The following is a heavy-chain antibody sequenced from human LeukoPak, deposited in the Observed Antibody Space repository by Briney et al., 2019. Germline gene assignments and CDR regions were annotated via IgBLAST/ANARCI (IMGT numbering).Heavy chain of an antibody. J-gene: IGHJ4*02. CDR2: LSGSGDGT. CDR1: GLTFSTYA. V-gene: IGHV3-23*01. Sequence: RGSLRLSCAASGLTFSTYAMSWVRQAPGKGLEWVSALSGSGDGTYHAESVKGRFTMSRDNSKNMLYLQMNSLRAEDTAVYYCAKGGPQLYYDSSGYYFLDYWGQGALVTVSS. D-gene: IGHD3-22*01. CDR3: AKGGPQLYYDSSGYYFLDY.